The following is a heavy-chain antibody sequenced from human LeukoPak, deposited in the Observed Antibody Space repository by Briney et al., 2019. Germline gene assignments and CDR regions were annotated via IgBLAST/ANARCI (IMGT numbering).Heavy chain of an antibody. J-gene: IGHJ4*02. CDR2: ISWNSGSI. CDR3: AKVRGSSSPAGFDY. CDR1: GFTFDDYA. Sequence: GRPLRLSCAASGFTFDDYAMHWVRQAPGKGLEWVSGISWNSGSIGYADSVKGRFTISRDNAKNSLYLQMNSLRAEDMALYYCAKVRGSSSPAGFDYWGQGTLVTVSS. V-gene: IGHV3-9*03. D-gene: IGHD6-6*01.